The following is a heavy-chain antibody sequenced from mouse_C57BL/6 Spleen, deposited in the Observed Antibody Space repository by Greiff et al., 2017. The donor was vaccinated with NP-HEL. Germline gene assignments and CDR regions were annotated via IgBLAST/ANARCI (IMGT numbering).Heavy chain of an antibody. D-gene: IGHD1-1*01. J-gene: IGHJ4*01. CDR1: GFSLTSYA. CDR3: ARDYYYGSPLYYAMDY. CDR2: IWTGGGT. V-gene: IGHV2-9-1*01. Sequence: QVQLQQSGPGLVAPSQSLSITCTVSGFSLTSYAISWVRQPPGKGLEWLGVIWTGGGTNYNSALKSRLSISKDNSKSQVFLKMNSLQTDDTARYYCARDYYYGSPLYYAMDYWGQGTSVTVSS.